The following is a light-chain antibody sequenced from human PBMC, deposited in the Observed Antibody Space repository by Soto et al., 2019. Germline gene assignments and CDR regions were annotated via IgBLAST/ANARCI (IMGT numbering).Light chain of an antibody. V-gene: IGLV1-51*01. CDR2: DNT. J-gene: IGLJ1*01. CDR1: TSNVGKNY. CDR3: GTWDGSLSAGI. Sequence: QSALTQPPSVSAAPGQKVTISCTGSTSNVGKNYVSWYQHLPGTAPKLLIYDNTKRHSGIPDRFSGSKSGTSATLGITGHQTGDEADYYCGTWDGSLSAGIFGAGTKVTVL.